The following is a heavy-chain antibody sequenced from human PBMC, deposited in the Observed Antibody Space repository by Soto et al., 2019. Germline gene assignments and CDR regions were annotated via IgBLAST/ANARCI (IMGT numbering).Heavy chain of an antibody. J-gene: IGHJ4*02. CDR2: ISGSGGST. D-gene: IGHD6-6*01. CDR3: ANLLGARYWTMDSSSPRFDY. V-gene: IGHV3-23*01. CDR1: GFTFSSYA. Sequence: PGGSLRLSCAASGFTFSSYAMSWVRQAPGKGLEWDSAISGSGGSTYYADSVKGRFTISRDNSKNTLDLQMNSLRAEDTAVYYCANLLGARYWTMDSSSPRFDYWGQGTLVTVSS.